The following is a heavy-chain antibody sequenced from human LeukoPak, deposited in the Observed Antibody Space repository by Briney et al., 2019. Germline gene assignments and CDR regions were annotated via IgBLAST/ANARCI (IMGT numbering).Heavy chain of an antibody. CDR2: ISSSSATI. D-gene: IGHD6-25*01. CDR3: ARQDTSGPWRLYGVHV. J-gene: IGHJ6*02. Sequence: GGSLRLSCAGSGFTFSTYSMNWVRQAPGKGLEWVSYISSSSATIYYSDSVKGRFTTSRDNAKNSLYLQMNSLRDEDTAVYYCARQDTSGPWRLYGVHVWGQGTTVTVSS. CDR1: GFTFSTYS. V-gene: IGHV3-48*02.